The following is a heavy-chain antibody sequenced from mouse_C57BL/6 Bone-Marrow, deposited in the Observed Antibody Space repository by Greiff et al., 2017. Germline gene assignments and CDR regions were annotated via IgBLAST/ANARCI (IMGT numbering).Heavy chain of an antibody. CDR2: LYPRSGNT. V-gene: IGHV1-81*01. J-gene: IGHJ3*01. CDR1: GYTFTSYG. CDR3: ARKGIYDGYPVWFAD. Sequence: QVQLQQSGAELARPGASVQLSCKASGYTFTSYGISWVKQSTGTSLEWIGALYPRSGNTYYHEKFKGKATLTADTSYSTAYMELRSLTSEDSAVYFWARKGIYDGYPVWFADWGQGTLVTVSA. D-gene: IGHD2-3*01.